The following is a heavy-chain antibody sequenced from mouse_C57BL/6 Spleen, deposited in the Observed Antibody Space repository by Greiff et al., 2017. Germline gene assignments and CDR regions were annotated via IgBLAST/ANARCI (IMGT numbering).Heavy chain of an antibody. CDR2: INPNNGGT. Sequence: EVQLQQSGPELVKPGASVKISCKASGYTFTDYYMNWVKQSHGKSLEWIGDINPNNGGTSYNQKFKGKATLTVAKSSSTAYMELRSLTSEDSAVYYCARCDGYYPDYWGQGTTLTVSS. D-gene: IGHD2-3*01. J-gene: IGHJ2*01. CDR1: GYTFTDYY. CDR3: ARCDGYYPDY. V-gene: IGHV1-26*01.